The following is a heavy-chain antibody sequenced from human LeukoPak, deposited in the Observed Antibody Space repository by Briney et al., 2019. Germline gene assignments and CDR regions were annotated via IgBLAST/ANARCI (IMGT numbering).Heavy chain of an antibody. V-gene: IGHV3-48*04. Sequence: RGSLRLSCAASGFTISPYSMNWVRQAPGKGLEWVSYISSSSSTIYNADSVKGRFTISRDNAKNSLYLQMNSLRAEDTAVYYCARALTSRDSSGYFIDAFDIWGQGTMVTVSS. D-gene: IGHD3-22*01. CDR2: ISSSSSTI. CDR1: GFTISPYS. CDR3: ARALTSRDSSGYFIDAFDI. J-gene: IGHJ3*02.